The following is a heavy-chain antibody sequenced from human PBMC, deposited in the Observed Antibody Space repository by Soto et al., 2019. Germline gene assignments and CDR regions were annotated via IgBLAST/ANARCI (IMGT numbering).Heavy chain of an antibody. CDR2: IFTSGNT. V-gene: IGHV4-4*07. D-gene: IGHD6-6*01. Sequence: SETLSLTCTVSVGSMNEYYWSWIRQPAGKGLEWIGRIFTSGNTNYNPSLRSRLTMSVDTSTNQVSLRLTSVTAADTAVYYCASGRLVSRYYGLDVWGQGTTVTVSS. CDR1: VGSMNEYY. J-gene: IGHJ6*02. CDR3: ASGRLVSRYYGLDV.